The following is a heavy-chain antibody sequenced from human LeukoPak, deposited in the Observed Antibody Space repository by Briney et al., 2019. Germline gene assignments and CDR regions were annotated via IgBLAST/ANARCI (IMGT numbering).Heavy chain of an antibody. Sequence: PGGSLRLSCAASGFTVSSNYMSWVRQAPGKGLEWVSVIYSGGRTYYADSVKGRFTISRDNSKNTLYLQMNSLRAEDTAVYYCATYSILNAREFRYWGQGTLVTVTS. V-gene: IGHV3-66*01. D-gene: IGHD4-11*01. CDR3: ATYSILNAREFRY. CDR2: IYSGGRT. J-gene: IGHJ1*01. CDR1: GFTVSSNY.